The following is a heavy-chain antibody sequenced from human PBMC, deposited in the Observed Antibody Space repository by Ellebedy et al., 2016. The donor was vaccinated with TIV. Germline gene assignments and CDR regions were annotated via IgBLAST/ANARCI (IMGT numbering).Heavy chain of an antibody. V-gene: IGHV3-43D*04. CDR1: GFTFDTYA. CDR3: ATDAGYSINWYPRR. Sequence: PGGSLRLSCAASGFTFDTYAMHPVRQAPGKGLEWVSVISWNGGSIFYAGSVKGRFTISRDNSNNSLALQMNNLRPEDTALYYCATDAGYSINWYPRRWGQGTLVTVSS. CDR2: ISWNGGSI. D-gene: IGHD6-13*01. J-gene: IGHJ4*02.